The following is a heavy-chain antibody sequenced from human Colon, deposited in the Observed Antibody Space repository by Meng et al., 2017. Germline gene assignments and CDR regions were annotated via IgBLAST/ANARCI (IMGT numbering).Heavy chain of an antibody. CDR1: GFTFISYI. D-gene: IGHD7-27*01. J-gene: IGHJ4*02. CDR3: ARDHPGPLGY. CDR2: ISSSGSYI. Sequence: EVKLVESGGGLVEPGGYRRRSCAASGFTFISYIMNWVRQAPGKGLEWVSSISSSGSYIYYADSVKGRFTISRDNAKNSLYLQMNSLRAEDTAVYYCARDHPGPLGYWGQGALVTVSS. V-gene: IGHV3-21*01.